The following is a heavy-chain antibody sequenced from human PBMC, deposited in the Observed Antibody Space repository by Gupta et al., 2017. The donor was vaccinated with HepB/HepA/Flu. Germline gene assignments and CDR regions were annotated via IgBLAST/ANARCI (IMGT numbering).Heavy chain of an antibody. Sequence: QVLLQESGPGLVKPSETLSLTCTVSGGSITNYYWNWIRQPPGKELEWIGYIYYTGSTSYNPSLKSRVTMSVDTSKNQFSLRLSSVTAADRAVYYCARFREGSYNYPGNALDIWGQGTMVSVSS. J-gene: IGHJ3*02. CDR1: GGSITNYY. D-gene: IGHD1-26*01. V-gene: IGHV4-59*08. CDR2: IYYTGST. CDR3: ARFREGSYNYPGNALDI.